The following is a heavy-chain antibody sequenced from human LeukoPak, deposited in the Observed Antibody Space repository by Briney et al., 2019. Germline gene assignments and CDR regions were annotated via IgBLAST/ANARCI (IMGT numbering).Heavy chain of an antibody. CDR1: GGSISIGTYY. V-gene: IGHV4-61*02. J-gene: IGHJ2*01. CDR2: IYTTGST. D-gene: IGHD5-18*01. Sequence: SQTLSLTCTVSGGSISIGTYYWNWIRQPAGKGLEWIGRIYTTGSTNYNPSLTSRVTISVDTSKNQFSLNLSSVTAADTAVYYCARYRRVRIQLFWYFDLWGRGTLVTVSS. CDR3: ARYRRVRIQLFWYFDL.